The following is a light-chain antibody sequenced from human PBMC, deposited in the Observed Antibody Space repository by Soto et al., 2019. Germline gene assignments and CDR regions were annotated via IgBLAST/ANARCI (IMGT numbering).Light chain of an antibody. Sequence: IVLTQSPGTLSLSPGEGAALSCRASQSVSSSYLAWYQQKPGQAPRLLIYGASSRATGIPDRFSGSGSGTDFTLTISRLEPEDFAVYYCQQFGSSLWTFGQGTTVDI. V-gene: IGKV3-20*01. CDR3: QQFGSSLWT. CDR2: GAS. J-gene: IGKJ1*01. CDR1: QSVSSSY.